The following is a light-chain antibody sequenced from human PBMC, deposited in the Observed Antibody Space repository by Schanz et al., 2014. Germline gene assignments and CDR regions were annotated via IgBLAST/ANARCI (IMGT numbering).Light chain of an antibody. CDR3: AAWDNSLNGPV. J-gene: IGLJ3*02. V-gene: IGLV2-8*01. Sequence: QSALTQPPSASGSPGQSVTISCTGTSSDVGGYNYVSWYQHHPGKAPKLMIYEVSKRPSGVPDRFSGSKSGTSASLAISGLQSEDEADYYCAAWDNSLNGPVFGGGTKLTVL. CDR1: SSDVGGYNY. CDR2: EVS.